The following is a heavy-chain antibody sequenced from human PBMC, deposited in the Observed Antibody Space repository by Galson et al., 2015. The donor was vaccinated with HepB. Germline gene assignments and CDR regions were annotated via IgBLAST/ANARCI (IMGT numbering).Heavy chain of an antibody. CDR1: GGTFTNYA. Sequence: SVKVSCKASGGTFTNYALSWVRQAPGQGLEWMGGIIPILHTPYYAQKFQGRVTISTDESTSTVYMELSSLRSEDTAFYYCAREGHYYDSRGYYGVFDIWGQGTMVTVSS. V-gene: IGHV1-69*05. D-gene: IGHD3-22*01. CDR2: IIPILHTP. CDR3: AREGHYYDSRGYYGVFDI. J-gene: IGHJ3*02.